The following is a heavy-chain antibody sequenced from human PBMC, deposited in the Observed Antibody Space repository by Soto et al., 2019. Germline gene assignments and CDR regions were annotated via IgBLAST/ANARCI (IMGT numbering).Heavy chain of an antibody. D-gene: IGHD5-18*01. CDR2: IKQEGSEK. CDR3: ARGYRIDY. J-gene: IGHJ4*02. V-gene: IGHV3-7*03. CDR1: GFTFSSYW. Sequence: VGSLRLSCAASGFTFSSYWMTWVRQAPGKGLEWVANIKQEGSEKYYVDSVKGRFTISRDDAKNSLYLQMNTLRAEDTAVYYCARGYRIDYSGPGTLLTVSS.